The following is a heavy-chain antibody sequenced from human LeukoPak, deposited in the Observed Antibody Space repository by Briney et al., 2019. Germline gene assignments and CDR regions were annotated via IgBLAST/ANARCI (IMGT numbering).Heavy chain of an antibody. CDR2: ISGSGDST. J-gene: IGHJ4*02. V-gene: IGHV3-23*01. CDR3: ARRGPNWGFFDY. D-gene: IGHD7-27*01. Sequence: GGSLGLSCAASGLTFSNHAMSWVRQAPGKGLEWVSTISGSGDSTYYADSVKGRFTISGDNSKNTLYLQMDSRGAGDTAVYYCARRGPNWGFFDYWGRGTLVTVSS. CDR1: GLTFSNHA.